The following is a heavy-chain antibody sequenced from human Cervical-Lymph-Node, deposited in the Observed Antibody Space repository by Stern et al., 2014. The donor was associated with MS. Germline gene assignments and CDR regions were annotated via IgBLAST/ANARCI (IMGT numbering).Heavy chain of an antibody. D-gene: IGHD3-16*02. Sequence: QVQLQESGPGLVKPSQTLSLTCTVSGGSISSGSYYWSWIRQPAGKGLEWIGRIYTSGSTNYTPPLKSRVTISLDTSKNQFPRKLSSVTAADTAVYYCARAPLTFGGVIATNWFDPWGQGTLVTVSS. CDR3: ARAPLTFGGVIATNWFDP. V-gene: IGHV4-61*02. CDR1: GGSISSGSYY. CDR2: IYTSGST. J-gene: IGHJ5*02.